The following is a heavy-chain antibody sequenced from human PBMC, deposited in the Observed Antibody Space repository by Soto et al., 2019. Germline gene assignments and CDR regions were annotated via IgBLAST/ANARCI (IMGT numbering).Heavy chain of an antibody. CDR2: IYYSGST. D-gene: IGHD6-13*01. V-gene: IGHV4-31*03. Sequence: SETLSLTCTVSGGSISSGGYYWSWIRQHPGKGLEWIGYIYYSGSTYYNPSLKSRVTISVDTSKNQFSLKLSSVTAADTAVYYCARDIPGIAAAGTRLDAFDIWGKGTMVTVSS. CDR1: GGSISSGGYY. J-gene: IGHJ3*02. CDR3: ARDIPGIAAAGTRLDAFDI.